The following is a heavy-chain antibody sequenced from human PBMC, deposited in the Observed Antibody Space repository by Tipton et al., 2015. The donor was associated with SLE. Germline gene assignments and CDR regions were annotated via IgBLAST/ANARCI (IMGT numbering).Heavy chain of an antibody. CDR1: GFTFGDFA. V-gene: IGHV3-49*04. J-gene: IGHJ4*02. CDR2: IRAIGYGGTT. D-gene: IGHD1-1*01. CDR3: TRDSARNEKTDY. Sequence: SLRLSCTTSGFTFGDFAMSWVRQAPGKGLEWVGVIRAIGYGGTTQYAASVKGRFTISRDESKSIVYLQMNSLQIEDTAIYYCTRDSARNEKTDYWGQGTLVTVSS.